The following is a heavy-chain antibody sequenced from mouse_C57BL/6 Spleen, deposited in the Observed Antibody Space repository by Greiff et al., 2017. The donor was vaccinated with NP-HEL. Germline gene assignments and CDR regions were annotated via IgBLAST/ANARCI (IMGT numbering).Heavy chain of an antibody. CDR2: IYPGDGDT. CDR1: GYAFSSSW. D-gene: IGHD1-1*01. J-gene: IGHJ4*01. V-gene: IGHV1-82*01. Sequence: VQLQQSGPELVKPGASVKISCKASGYAFSSSWMNWVKQRPGKGLEWIGRIYPGDGDTNYNGKFKGKATLTADKSSSTAYMQLSSLTSEDSAVYFCARSYGSSLYYYAMDYWGQGTSVTVSS. CDR3: ARSYGSSLYYYAMDY.